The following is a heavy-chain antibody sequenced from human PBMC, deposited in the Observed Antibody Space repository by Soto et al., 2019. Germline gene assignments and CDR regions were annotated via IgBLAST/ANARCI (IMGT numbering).Heavy chain of an antibody. J-gene: IGHJ6*02. CDR2: IYYSGNT. CDR3: ARDRLMATAGTARHYFGLDV. Sequence: SETLSLTCTVSGGSISSGGYYWSWVRQNPRKGLEWIGNIYYSGNTYYNPSLKSRLTISVDTSKNQFSLNLSSVTAADTAVYYCARDRLMATAGTARHYFGLDVWGQGTTVTVSS. V-gene: IGHV4-31*03. CDR1: GGSISSGGYY. D-gene: IGHD5-18*01.